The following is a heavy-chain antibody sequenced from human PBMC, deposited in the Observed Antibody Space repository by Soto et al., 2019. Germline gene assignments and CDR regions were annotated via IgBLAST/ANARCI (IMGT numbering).Heavy chain of an antibody. D-gene: IGHD2-2*01. CDR3: ARDLSSRRYDYRMDV. V-gene: IGHV4-30-4*01. CDR2: IYYSGST. J-gene: IGHJ6*02. Sequence: SETLSLTCTVSGGSISSGDYYWSWIRQPPGKGLEWIGYIYYSGSTYYNPSLKSRVTISVDTSKNQFSLKLSSVTAADTAVYYCARDLSSRRYDYRMDVWGQATTVTVSS. CDR1: GGSISSGDYY.